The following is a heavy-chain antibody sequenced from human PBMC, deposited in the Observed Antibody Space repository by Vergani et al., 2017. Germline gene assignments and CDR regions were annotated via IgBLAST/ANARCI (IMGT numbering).Heavy chain of an antibody. CDR1: GGSISSGGYY. D-gene: IGHD6-19*01. Sequence: QVQLQESGPGLVKPSQTLSLTCTVSGGSISSGGYYWSWIRQHPGKGLEWIGYIYYSGNTYFNPSLKNRVSMSADTSKNQVSLKVSSVTAADTAVYYCARDGDDSGWYRYFDLWGHGTLVAVSS. CDR3: ARDGDDSGWYRYFDL. CDR2: IYYSGNT. V-gene: IGHV4-31*03. J-gene: IGHJ2*01.